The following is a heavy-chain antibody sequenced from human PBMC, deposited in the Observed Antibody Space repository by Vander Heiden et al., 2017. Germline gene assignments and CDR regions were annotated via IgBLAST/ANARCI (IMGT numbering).Heavy chain of an antibody. Sequence: EGQLLESGGGLVQRGGSLRRSCAASGFSFSSYAMSWVRQAPGKGLEWVSAISGSGSNTYYADSVKGRFTISRDNSKNTLYLQMNSLRAEDTAVYYCAKALGGYGNYFFDYWGQGTLVTVSS. J-gene: IGHJ4*02. V-gene: IGHV3-23*01. CDR1: GFSFSSYA. CDR2: ISGSGSNT. D-gene: IGHD4-17*01. CDR3: AKALGGYGNYFFDY.